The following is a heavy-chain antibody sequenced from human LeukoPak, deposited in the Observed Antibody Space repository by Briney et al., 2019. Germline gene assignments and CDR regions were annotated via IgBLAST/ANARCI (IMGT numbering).Heavy chain of an antibody. Sequence: SETLSLTCAVYGGSFSGYYWGWVRQSPGKGLEWIASVYHSGTTYYNPSLKSRVTISIDTSKKHFSLKLSSVTAADTAVYYCARDAGTTMIKGGFDYWGQGTLVTVSS. CDR1: GGSFSGYY. V-gene: IGHV4-38-2*01. J-gene: IGHJ4*02. CDR2: VYHSGTT. CDR3: ARDAGTTMIKGGFDY. D-gene: IGHD3-16*01.